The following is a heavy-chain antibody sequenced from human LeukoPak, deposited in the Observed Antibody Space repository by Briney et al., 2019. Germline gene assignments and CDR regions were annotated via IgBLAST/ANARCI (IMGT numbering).Heavy chain of an antibody. CDR2: IIPIFGKA. CDR1: GGTFSRYT. Sequence: GASVKVSCKASGGTFSRYTISWVRQAPGQGLEWMGGIIPIFGKANYAQKFQGRVTITADESSSTAYMELSSLRSEDTAVYYCARDAAIYDSSAYYYLWWGQETLVTVSS. J-gene: IGHJ4*02. V-gene: IGHV1-69*13. D-gene: IGHD3-22*01. CDR3: ARDAAIYDSSAYYYLW.